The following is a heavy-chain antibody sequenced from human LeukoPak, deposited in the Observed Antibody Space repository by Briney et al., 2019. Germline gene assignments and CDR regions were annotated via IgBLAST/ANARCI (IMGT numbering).Heavy chain of an antibody. CDR1: GFTFSSYS. V-gene: IGHV3-21*01. Sequence: GGSLRLSCAASGFTFSSYSMNWVRQAPGKGLEWVSSISSSGSYISYADSVKGRFTISRDNAKNSLYLQMNSLRAEDTAVYYCAEVSMDVWGKGTTVTVSS. CDR3: AEVSMDV. CDR2: ISSSGSYI. J-gene: IGHJ6*03.